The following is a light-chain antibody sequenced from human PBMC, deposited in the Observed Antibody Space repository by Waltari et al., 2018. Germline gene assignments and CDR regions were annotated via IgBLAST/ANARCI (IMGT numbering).Light chain of an antibody. V-gene: IGLV2-14*03. CDR1: SSDVGGYNY. Sequence: QSALTQPASVSGSPGQSITISCTGTSSDVGGYNYVSWYQQHPGKAPKLMIYDVSNRPSGVSKRFSGSKSGNTASLTISGLQAEDEADYYCSSYTSSSTLIGGGTKLTVL. CDR3: SSYTSSSTL. J-gene: IGLJ2*01. CDR2: DVS.